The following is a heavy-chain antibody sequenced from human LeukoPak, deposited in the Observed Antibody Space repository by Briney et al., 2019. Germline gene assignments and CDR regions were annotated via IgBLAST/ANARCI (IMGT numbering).Heavy chain of an antibody. CDR3: ARVLELYDSSGYCDY. Sequence: PGGSLRLSCAASGFTFSSYSMNWVRQAPGKGLEWVSSISSSSYIYCADSVKGRFTISRDNAKNSLYLQMNSLRAEDTAVYYCARVLELYDSSGYCDYWGQGTLVTVSS. V-gene: IGHV3-21*01. D-gene: IGHD3-22*01. CDR2: ISSSSYI. CDR1: GFTFSSYS. J-gene: IGHJ4*02.